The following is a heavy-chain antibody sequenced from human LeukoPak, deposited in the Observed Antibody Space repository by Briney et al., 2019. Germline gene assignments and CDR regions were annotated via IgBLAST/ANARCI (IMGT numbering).Heavy chain of an antibody. CDR1: GYTFTGYY. CDR2: INPNSGGT. V-gene: IGHV1-2*02. D-gene: IGHD3-10*01. CDR3: ARNQGGGSGSYFVDY. J-gene: IGHJ4*02. Sequence: ASVKVSCKASGYTFTGYYMHWVRQAPGQGLEWMGWINPNSGGTNYAQKFQGRVTMTRDTSISTAYMELSRLRSDDTAVYYCARNQGGGSGSYFVDYWGQGTLVTVSS.